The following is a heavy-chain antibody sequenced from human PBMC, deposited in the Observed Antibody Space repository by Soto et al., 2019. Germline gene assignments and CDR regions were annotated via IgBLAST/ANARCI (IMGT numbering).Heavy chain of an antibody. Sequence: QMQLQESGPGLMKPSATLSLTCTVSGGSISSYYWSWIRQTAGKGLEWIGRIYPSGNTNYTPSLKSRVTMSIDTSKNQLSLKLRSVTAADTAVYFCAGDEGYYYSGVDVWGQGTPVTVSS. CDR2: IYPSGNT. V-gene: IGHV4-4*07. CDR1: GGSISSYY. J-gene: IGHJ6*02. CDR3: AGDEGYYYSGVDV.